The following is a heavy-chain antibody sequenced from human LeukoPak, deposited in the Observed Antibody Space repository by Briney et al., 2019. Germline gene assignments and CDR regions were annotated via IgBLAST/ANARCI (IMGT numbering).Heavy chain of an antibody. D-gene: IGHD3-22*01. CDR1: GFTFSNYW. CDR3: AKDPTMIVVVIPDY. Sequence: GGSLRLSCAASGFTFSNYWMTWVRQAPGKGLEWVSAISGSGGSTYYADSVKGRFTISRDNSKNTLYLQMNSLRAEDTAVYYCAKDPTMIVVVIPDYWGQGTLVTVSS. V-gene: IGHV3-23*01. CDR2: ISGSGGST. J-gene: IGHJ4*02.